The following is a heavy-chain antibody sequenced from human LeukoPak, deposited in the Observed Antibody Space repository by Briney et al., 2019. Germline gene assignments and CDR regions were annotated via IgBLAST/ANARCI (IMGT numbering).Heavy chain of an antibody. CDR1: GFTFSSYA. V-gene: IGHV3-30*04. CDR2: ISYDGSNK. D-gene: IGHD3-22*01. CDR3: ARDRDYYDSSGSRGGWFDP. J-gene: IGHJ5*02. Sequence: PGGSLRLSCAASGFTFSSYAMHWVRQAPGKGLEWVAVISYDGSNKYYADSVKGRFTISRDNSKNTLYLQMNSLRAEDTAVYYCARDRDYYDSSGSRGGWFDPWGQGTLVTVSS.